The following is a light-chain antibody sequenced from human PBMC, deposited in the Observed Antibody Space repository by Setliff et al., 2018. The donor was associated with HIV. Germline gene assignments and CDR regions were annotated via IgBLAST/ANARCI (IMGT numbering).Light chain of an antibody. J-gene: IGLJ2*01. CDR2: DVT. CDR3: CSYAGSDSWI. CDR1: SSDIGDYES. Sequence: QSALAQPASVSGSPGQSITISCTGSSSDIGDYESVSWYQQHPGEVPKLMVYDVTKRPSGVSNRFSASKSGNTASLTISGLQAEGEAHYYCCSYAGSDSWIFGGGTKVTVL. V-gene: IGLV2-23*02.